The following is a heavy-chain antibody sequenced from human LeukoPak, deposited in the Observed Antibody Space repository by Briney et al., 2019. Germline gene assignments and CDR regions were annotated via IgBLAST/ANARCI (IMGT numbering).Heavy chain of an antibody. CDR3: ARGVKSGSYSYFDY. CDR2: IWYDGSNK. D-gene: IGHD1-26*01. J-gene: IGHJ4*02. Sequence: GGSLRLSCAASGFTFSSYGMHWVRQAPGKGLEWVAVIWYDGSNKYYADSVKGRFTISRDNSKNTLYLQMNSLRAEDTAVYYCARGVKSGSYSYFDYWGQGTLVTVSS. CDR1: GFTFSSYG. V-gene: IGHV3-33*01.